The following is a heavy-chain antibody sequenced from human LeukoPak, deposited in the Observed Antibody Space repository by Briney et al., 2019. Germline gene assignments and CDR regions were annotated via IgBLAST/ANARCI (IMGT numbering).Heavy chain of an antibody. J-gene: IGHJ4*02. CDR2: IYYSGST. Sequence: PSETLSLTCTVSGGSISSYYWSWIRQPPGKGLEWIGYIYYSGSTNYNPSLKSRVTISVDTSKNQFSLKLSSVTAADTAVYYCASFIVYYGSGASYYFDYWGQGTLVTVSS. CDR3: ASFIVYYGSGASYYFDY. CDR1: GGSISSYY. V-gene: IGHV4-59*01. D-gene: IGHD3-10*01.